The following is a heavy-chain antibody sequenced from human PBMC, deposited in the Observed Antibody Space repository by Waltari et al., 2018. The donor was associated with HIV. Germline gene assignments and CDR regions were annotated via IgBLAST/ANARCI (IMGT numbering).Heavy chain of an antibody. CDR2: VYYSGST. Sequence: QVQLEESGPGLVKPSETLTLTCNVSGGIVNTFTSHWNWVRQSPGKGLEWIGYVYYSGSTNYNPSLSSRVTISIDTSSTQVSLTLTSVTATDRAIYYCARGRRTTQSWFFDLWGRGTVVTVSS. J-gene: IGHJ2*01. D-gene: IGHD1-1*01. CDR1: GGIVNTFTSH. V-gene: IGHV4-61*01. CDR3: ARGRRTTQSWFFDL.